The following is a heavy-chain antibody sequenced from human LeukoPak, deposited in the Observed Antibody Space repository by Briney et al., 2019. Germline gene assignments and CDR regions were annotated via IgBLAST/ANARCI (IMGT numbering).Heavy chain of an antibody. CDR1: GYSFTSYG. D-gene: IGHD2-8*01. J-gene: IGHJ4*02. V-gene: IGHV1-18*01. Sequence: ASVKVSCKASGYSFTSYGISWVRQAPGQGLEWMGWISTYNANTNYALKLQGRVTLTSDTSTSTAYMELKSLRSDDTAVYYCAREECSIGVCYPSGYCGQGTLVTVSS. CDR2: ISTYNANT. CDR3: AREECSIGVCYPSGY.